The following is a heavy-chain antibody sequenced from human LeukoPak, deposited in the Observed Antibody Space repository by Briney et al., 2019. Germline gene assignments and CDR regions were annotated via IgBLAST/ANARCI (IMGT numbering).Heavy chain of an antibody. V-gene: IGHV3-72*01. CDR3: ARGPSISTTHTAYYYGMDV. D-gene: IGHD1-1*01. CDR1: GFTFSDHY. J-gene: IGHJ6*04. CDR2: IRNKANSYTT. Sequence: GGSLRLSCAASGFTFSDHYMDWGRQAPGKGGEWVWRIRNKANSYTTEYAPSVKGRFSISRDESENLVYLQMNSLKTEDTAVYYCARGPSISTTHTAYYYGMDVWGKGTTVTVSS.